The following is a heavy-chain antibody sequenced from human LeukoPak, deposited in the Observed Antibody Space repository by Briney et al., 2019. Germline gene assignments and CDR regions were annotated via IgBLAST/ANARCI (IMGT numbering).Heavy chain of an antibody. D-gene: IGHD6-13*01. CDR1: GGTFSSYA. CDR3: ARDQPYSPSRAAAGVFDY. J-gene: IGHJ4*02. V-gene: IGHV1-69*04. CDR2: IIPILGIA. Sequence: SVKVSCKASGGTFSSYAISWVRQAPGQGLEWMGRIIPILGIANYAQKFQGRVTMTRDTSTSTVYMELSSLRSEDTAVYYCARDQPYSPSRAAAGVFDYWGQGTLVTVSS.